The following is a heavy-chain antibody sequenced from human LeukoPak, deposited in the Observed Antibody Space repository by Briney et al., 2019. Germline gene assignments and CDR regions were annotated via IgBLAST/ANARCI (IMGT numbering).Heavy chain of an antibody. CDR2: IYTSGST. CDR1: GGSISSGSYY. Sequence: PSETLSLTCTVSGGSISSGSYYWSWIRQPAGKGLEWIGRIYTSGSTNYNPSLKSRVTISVDTSKNQFSLKLSSVTAADTAVHYCARATLSTYYMDVWGKGTTVTVSS. V-gene: IGHV4-61*02. J-gene: IGHJ6*03. CDR3: ARATLSTYYMDV. D-gene: IGHD2-2*01.